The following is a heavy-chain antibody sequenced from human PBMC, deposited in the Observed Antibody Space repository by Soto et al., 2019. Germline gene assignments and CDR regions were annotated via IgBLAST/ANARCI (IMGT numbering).Heavy chain of an antibody. D-gene: IGHD3-22*01. V-gene: IGHV3-21*01. CDR3: AMDYDSRGGRFDY. CDR1: GSTFSSNS. J-gene: IGHJ4*02. CDR2: ISSSSSYI. Sequence: EVQVVESGGGLVKPGGSLRLSCAGSGSTFSSNSMNWVRQAPGKGLEWVSSISSSSSYIYYADSVKGRFTISRDNAKNSLYLKMNSLRAEDTAVYYCAMDYDSRGGRFDYWGQGTLVTVSS.